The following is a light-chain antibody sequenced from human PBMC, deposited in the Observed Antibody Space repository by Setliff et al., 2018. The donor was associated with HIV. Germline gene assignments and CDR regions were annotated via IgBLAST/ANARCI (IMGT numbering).Light chain of an antibody. V-gene: IGLV2-23*02. Sequence: LTQPASVYGSPGQSITISCTGTSSDVGSYNLVSWYQQHPGKAPKLMIYEVSKRPSGVSNRFSGSKSGNTASLTISGLQAEDEADYYCCSYAGSSTYVFGSGTKVTVL. CDR3: CSYAGSSTYV. CDR1: SSDVGSYNL. J-gene: IGLJ1*01. CDR2: EVS.